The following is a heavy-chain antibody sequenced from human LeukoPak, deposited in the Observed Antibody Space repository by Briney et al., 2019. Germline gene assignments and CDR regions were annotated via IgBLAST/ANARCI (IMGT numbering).Heavy chain of an antibody. V-gene: IGHV3-74*01. CDR3: ARYSSVHFDY. CDR1: GFTFSSYW. D-gene: IGHD6-19*01. CDR2: INSDGSGT. Sequence: GGSLRLSCAASGFTFSSYWMHWVRQAPGKGLVWVSRINSDGSGTIYADSVKGRFTISRDNAKNTLYLQMNSLRVEDTAVYYCARYSSVHFDYWGQGILVTVSS. J-gene: IGHJ4*02.